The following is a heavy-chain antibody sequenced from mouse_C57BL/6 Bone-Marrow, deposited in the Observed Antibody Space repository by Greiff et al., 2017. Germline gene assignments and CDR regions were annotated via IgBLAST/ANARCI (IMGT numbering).Heavy chain of an antibody. Sequence: VQLQQSGPELVKPGASVKISCKASGYAFSSSWMNWVKQRPGKGLEWIGRIYPGDGDTNYNGKFKGKATLTADKSSSTAYMKLSSRTSEDSAVYFCARGYGSSDYWGQGTTLTVSS. D-gene: IGHD1-1*01. CDR2: IYPGDGDT. CDR3: ARGYGSSDY. V-gene: IGHV1-82*01. CDR1: GYAFSSSW. J-gene: IGHJ2*01.